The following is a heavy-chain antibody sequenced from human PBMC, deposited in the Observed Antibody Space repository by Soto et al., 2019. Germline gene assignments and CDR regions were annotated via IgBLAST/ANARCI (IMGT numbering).Heavy chain of an antibody. V-gene: IGHV5-10-1*01. CDR3: ARPRLPMVATPQYSYGMYV. D-gene: IGHD5-12*01. CDR2: IDPSDSYI. Sequence: GESLKISCKASGYTFTDYNITWVRQMPGKGLEWMGRIDPSDSYINDSPSFQGHVTISAGEPITTADLQWSSLKASDTAMSYCARPRLPMVATPQYSYGMYVWGEGRTGTVS. CDR1: GYTFTDYN. J-gene: IGHJ6*02.